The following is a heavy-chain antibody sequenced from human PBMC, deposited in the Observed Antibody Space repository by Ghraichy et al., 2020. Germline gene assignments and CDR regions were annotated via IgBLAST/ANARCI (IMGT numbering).Heavy chain of an antibody. D-gene: IGHD3-3*01. CDR2: IKSKIDGGTT. J-gene: IGHJ4*02. Sequence: GESLNISCAASGFTFSNAWMSWVRQAPGKGLEWVGRIKSKIDGGTTDYAAPVKGRFTISRDDSKNTLYLQMNSLKTEDTAVYYCTTTLQFLEWAGDYWGQGTLVTVSS. CDR1: GFTFSNAW. CDR3: TTTLQFLEWAGDY. V-gene: IGHV3-15*01.